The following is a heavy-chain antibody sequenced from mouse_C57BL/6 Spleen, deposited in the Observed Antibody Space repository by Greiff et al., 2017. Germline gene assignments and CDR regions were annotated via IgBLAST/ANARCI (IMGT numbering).Heavy chain of an antibody. CDR2: ISSGGDYI. D-gene: IGHD2-4*01. V-gene: IGHV5-9-1*02. Sequence: EVKLMESGEGLVKPGGSLKLSCAASGFTFSSYAMSWVRQTPEKRLEWVAYISSGGDYIYYADTVKGRFTISRDNARNTLYLQMSSLKSEDTAMYYCTRDGRDYDGGFDYWGQGTTLTVSS. CDR3: TRDGRDYDGGFDY. J-gene: IGHJ2*01. CDR1: GFTFSSYA.